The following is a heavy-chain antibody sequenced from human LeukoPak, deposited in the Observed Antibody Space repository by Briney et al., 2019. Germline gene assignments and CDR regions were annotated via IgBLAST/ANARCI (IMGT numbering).Heavy chain of an antibody. D-gene: IGHD2-15*01. V-gene: IGHV1-18*01. CDR1: GYTFTSYG. Sequence: ASVKVFCKASGYTFTSYGISWVRQAPGQGLEWMGWISAYNGNTNYAQKLQGRVTMTTDTSTSTAYMELRSLRSDDTAVYYCARVPGYCSGGSCYHDGFDYWGQGTLVTVSS. J-gene: IGHJ4*02. CDR2: ISAYNGNT. CDR3: ARVPGYCSGGSCYHDGFDY.